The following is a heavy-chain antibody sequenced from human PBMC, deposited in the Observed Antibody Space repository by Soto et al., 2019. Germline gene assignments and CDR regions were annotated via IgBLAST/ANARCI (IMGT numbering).Heavy chain of an antibody. CDR1: GYSFTSYW. V-gene: IGHV5-51*01. D-gene: IGHD3-16*01. J-gene: IGHJ6*02. CDR2: IYPGDSDT. Sequence: GESLKISCKGSGYSFTSYWIGGVRQMPGKGLEWMGIIYPGDSDTRYSPSFQGQVTISADKSISTAYLQWSSLKASDTAMYYCARQNGLYSLGDYYGMDVWGQGTTVTVSS. CDR3: ARQNGLYSLGDYYGMDV.